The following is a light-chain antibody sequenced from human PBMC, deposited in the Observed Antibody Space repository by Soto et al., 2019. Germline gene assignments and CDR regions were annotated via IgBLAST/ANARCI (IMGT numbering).Light chain of an antibody. CDR3: QQYNNWPPWT. J-gene: IGKJ1*01. Sequence: IVLTQSPGTLSLSPGERATLSCRASQSVSSNLAWYQQKPGQAPRLLIYGASTRATGIPARFSGSGSGTEFTLTISSLHSEDFAVYYCQQYNNWPPWTFGQGTKVDIK. V-gene: IGKV3-15*01. CDR2: GAS. CDR1: QSVSSN.